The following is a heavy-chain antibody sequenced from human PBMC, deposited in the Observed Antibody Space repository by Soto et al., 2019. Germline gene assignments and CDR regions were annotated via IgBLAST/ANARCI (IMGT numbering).Heavy chain of an antibody. D-gene: IGHD2-2*01. J-gene: IGHJ3*02. CDR1: GFTFNAYY. V-gene: IGHV3-7*05. CDR2: IKQDGAET. Sequence: DVQLVESGGGLVQPGGSLRLSCSASGFTFNAYYMSWVRQAPGKGLEWVANIKQDGAETYYVDSLRGRFYVFRDNAESSMYLQMNSLRVDDTAVYYCARMKGYCTSFSCYADGGHDAFEIWGQGTMVTVSS. CDR3: ARMKGYCTSFSCYADGGHDAFEI.